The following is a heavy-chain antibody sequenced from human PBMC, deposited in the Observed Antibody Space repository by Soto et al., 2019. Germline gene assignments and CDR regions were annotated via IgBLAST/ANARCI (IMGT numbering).Heavy chain of an antibody. V-gene: IGHV1-69*13. CDR1: GGTFSSYA. CDR3: ARKKSMVRGANWFDP. J-gene: IGHJ5*02. CDR2: IIPIFGTA. Sequence: GASVKVSCKASGGTFSSYAISWVRQAPGQGLEWMGGIIPIFGTANYAQKFQGRVTITANDSTSTAYMELSSLRSEDTAVYYCARKKSMVRGANWFDPWGQGTLVTVSS. D-gene: IGHD3-10*01.